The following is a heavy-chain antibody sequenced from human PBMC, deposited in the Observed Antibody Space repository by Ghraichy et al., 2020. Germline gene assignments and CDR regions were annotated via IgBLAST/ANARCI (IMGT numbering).Heavy chain of an antibody. Sequence: SETLSLTCTVSGAPITTYFWAWIRQPAGKGLEWIGRIFGGDGTTTYNPSLKGRVTLSLDASTSQFSLTLMSVTAADTAIYYCAREIPGFDNWGQGTLVSVSS. CDR2: IFGGDGTT. D-gene: IGHD2-21*01. V-gene: IGHV4-4*07. CDR1: GAPITTYF. CDR3: AREIPGFDN. J-gene: IGHJ4*02.